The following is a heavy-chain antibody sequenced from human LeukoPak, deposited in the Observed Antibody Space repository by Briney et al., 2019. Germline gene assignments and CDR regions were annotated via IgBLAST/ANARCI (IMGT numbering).Heavy chain of an antibody. CDR2: ISGSGGST. V-gene: IGHV3-23*01. Sequence: GGSLRLSCAASGFTFSDYNMRWIRQVPGKGLEWVSAISGSGGSTYYADSVKGRFTISRDNSKNTLYLQMNSLRAEDTAVYYCAKGSTMIVVVHDYWGQGTLVTVSS. CDR3: AKGSTMIVVVHDY. J-gene: IGHJ4*02. D-gene: IGHD3-22*01. CDR1: GFTFSDYN.